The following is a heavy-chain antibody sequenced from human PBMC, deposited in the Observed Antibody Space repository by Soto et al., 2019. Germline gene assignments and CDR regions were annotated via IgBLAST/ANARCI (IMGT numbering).Heavy chain of an antibody. V-gene: IGHV1-69*06. CDR3: ARVLPPQQLVGHQGWYYFDY. CDR2: SIPIFGTA. D-gene: IGHD6-13*01. J-gene: IGHJ4*02. CDR1: GGTFSSYA. Sequence: SVKVSCKASGGTFSSYAISWVRQAPGEGLEWLGGSIPIFGTANYAQKFQGRVTITADKSPSTAYMELSSLRSGDTAVYYCARVLPPQQLVGHQGWYYFDYWGRG.